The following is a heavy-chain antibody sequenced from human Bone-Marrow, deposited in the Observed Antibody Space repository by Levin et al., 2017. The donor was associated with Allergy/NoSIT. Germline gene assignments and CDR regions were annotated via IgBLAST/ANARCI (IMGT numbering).Heavy chain of an antibody. V-gene: IGHV3-74*01. D-gene: IGHD5-12*01. CDR3: ARAIDSGSVFDY. CDR1: GFTFSSYW. CDR2: IKSDGSST. Sequence: PGGSLRLSCTASGFTFSSYWMHWVRQAPGKGLVWVSRIKSDGSSTSYADSVKGRFTISRDNAKNTLYLQMNSLRAEDTAVYYCARAIDSGSVFDYWGQGTLVTVSS. J-gene: IGHJ4*02.